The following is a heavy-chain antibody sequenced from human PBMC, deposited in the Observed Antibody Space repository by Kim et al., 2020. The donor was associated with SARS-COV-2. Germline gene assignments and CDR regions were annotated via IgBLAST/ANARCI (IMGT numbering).Heavy chain of an antibody. CDR3: ARDKRFGDAFDI. Sequence: KDSQKFQGRVNITRDTSASTAKMELSSMRSEETAVYYCARDKRFGDAFDIWGQGTMVTVSS. V-gene: IGHV1-3*01. D-gene: IGHD3-10*01. J-gene: IGHJ3*02.